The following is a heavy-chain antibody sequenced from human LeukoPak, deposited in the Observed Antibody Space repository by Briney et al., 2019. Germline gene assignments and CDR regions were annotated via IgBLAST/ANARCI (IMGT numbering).Heavy chain of an antibody. J-gene: IGHJ3*02. D-gene: IGHD3-22*01. V-gene: IGHV5-51*01. CDR3: ARRRKSRYYYDSSGYPDAFDI. CDR1: GYSFTSYW. Sequence: GESLKISCKGSGYSFTSYWIGWVRQMPGKGLEWMGIIYPGDSDTRYSPSFQGQVTISAGKSISTAYLQWSSLKASDTAMYYCARRRKSRYYYDSSGYPDAFDIWGQGTMVTVSS. CDR2: IYPGDSDT.